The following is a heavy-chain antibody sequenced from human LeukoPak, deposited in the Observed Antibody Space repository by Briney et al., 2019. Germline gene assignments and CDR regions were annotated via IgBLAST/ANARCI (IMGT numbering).Heavy chain of an antibody. CDR1: GGTFSSYA. CDR3: ATGYCSSTSCYSHDAFDI. Sequence: SVKVSCKASGGTFSSYAISWVRQAPGQGLEWMGGIIPIFGTANYAQKLQGRVTITADESTSTAYMELSSLRSEDTAVYYAATGYCSSTSCYSHDAFDIWGQGTMVTVSS. D-gene: IGHD2-2*02. V-gene: IGHV1-69*13. J-gene: IGHJ3*02. CDR2: IIPIFGTA.